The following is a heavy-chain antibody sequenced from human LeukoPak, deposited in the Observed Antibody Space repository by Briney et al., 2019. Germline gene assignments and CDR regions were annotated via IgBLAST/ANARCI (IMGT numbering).Heavy chain of an antibody. CDR1: GGSISSSSYY. Sequence: SETLSLTCTVSGGSISSSSYYWGWIRQPPGKGLEWIGSIYYSGSTYYNPSLKSRVTISVDTSKNQFSLKLSSVTAADTAVYYCARRPSGDWYWTGDAFDIWGQGTMVTVSS. D-gene: IGHD2-8*02. J-gene: IGHJ3*02. CDR3: ARRPSGDWYWTGDAFDI. CDR2: IYYSGST. V-gene: IGHV4-39*01.